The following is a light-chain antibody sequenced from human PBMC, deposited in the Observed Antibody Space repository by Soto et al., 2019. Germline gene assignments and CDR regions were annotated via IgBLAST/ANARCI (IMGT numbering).Light chain of an antibody. CDR3: GTWDGSLTAVV. CDR1: SSNVGSNY. CDR2: DNS. V-gene: IGLV1-51*01. J-gene: IGLJ2*01. Sequence: QSVLTQPPSVSAAPGQTVTISCSGSSSNVGSNYVSWYQQLPGAAPKLLIYDNSERHSGTPDRFSGSKSGTSATLGITGLQTGDEAEYYCGTWDGSLTAVVFGGGTKLTVL.